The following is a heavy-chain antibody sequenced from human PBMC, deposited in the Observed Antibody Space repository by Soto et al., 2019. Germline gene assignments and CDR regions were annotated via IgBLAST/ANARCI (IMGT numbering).Heavy chain of an antibody. CDR3: TRDPDIAAPGRGLGDY. CDR1: GYSFTTYG. D-gene: IGHD6-13*01. J-gene: IGHJ4*02. CDR2: ISAYGTTT. Sequence: QVQLVQSGTEVKKPGASVQVSCKACGYSFTTYGFSWVRRAPGQGLEWMGWISAYGTTTDYAHSLQGRVTLTTDTPTSTTYMELRSLRIDDTGVYYCTRDPDIAAPGRGLGDYWGQGTLVTVSS. V-gene: IGHV1-18*04.